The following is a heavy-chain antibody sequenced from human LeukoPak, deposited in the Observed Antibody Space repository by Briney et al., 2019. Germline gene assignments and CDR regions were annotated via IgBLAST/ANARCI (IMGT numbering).Heavy chain of an antibody. J-gene: IGHJ4*02. CDR3: ARIVTLTGEVRVAY. V-gene: IGHV1-2*02. CDR2: INPNSGGT. Sequence: ASVKVSCKASGYTFTGYYMHWVRQAPGQGLEWMGWINPNSGGTKYAHKFQSRDTMTRDRSISTAYMELSSLRADDTAVYYCARIVTLTGEVRVAYWGQGTLVKVSS. D-gene: IGHD7-27*01. CDR1: GYTFTGYY.